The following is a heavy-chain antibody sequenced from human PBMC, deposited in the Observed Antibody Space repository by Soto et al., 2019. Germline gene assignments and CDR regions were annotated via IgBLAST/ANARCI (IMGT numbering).Heavy chain of an antibody. J-gene: IGHJ6*02. CDR1: GYSFTSYW. V-gene: IGHV5-51*01. CDR3: ARSVRDYDFWSGSDYYYYGMDV. Sequence: PGESLKISCKGSGYSFTSYWIGWVRQMPGKGLEWMGIIYPGDSDTRYSPSFQGQVTISADKSISTAYLQWSSLKASDTAMYYCARSVRDYDFWSGSDYYYYGMDVWGQGTTVTVSS. D-gene: IGHD3-3*01. CDR2: IYPGDSDT.